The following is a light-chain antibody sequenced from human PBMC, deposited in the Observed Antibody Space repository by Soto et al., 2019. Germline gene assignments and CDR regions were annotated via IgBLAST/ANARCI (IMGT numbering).Light chain of an antibody. Sequence: DVQMTQSPSSLSASVVDVVTITFRASQSVSTYLNWYRQKPGQAPNLLIYAASSLQSGVPSRFSGSGSGTDFTLTIDGPQPEDFATYYCQQTYSIPITFGQGTRLEIK. J-gene: IGKJ5*01. CDR3: QQTYSIPIT. V-gene: IGKV1-39*01. CDR1: QSVSTY. CDR2: AAS.